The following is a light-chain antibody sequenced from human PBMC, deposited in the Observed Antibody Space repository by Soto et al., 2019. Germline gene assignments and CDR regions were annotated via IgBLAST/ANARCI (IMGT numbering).Light chain of an antibody. V-gene: IGLV8-61*01. CDR2: STN. Sequence: VVTQEPSISVSPGGTVTLTCGLTSGSVSITSYPSWFQQTPGQAPRTLIYSTNTRSSGVSDRFSGSILGSKAALTITGAQAADESHYYCALYLGGGITVFGGGTQLTVL. CDR3: ALYLGGGITV. CDR1: SGSVSITSY. J-gene: IGLJ3*02.